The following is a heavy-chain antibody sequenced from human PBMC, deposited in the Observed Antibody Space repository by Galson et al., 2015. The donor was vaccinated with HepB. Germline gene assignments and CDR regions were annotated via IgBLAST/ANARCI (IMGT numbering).Heavy chain of an antibody. D-gene: IGHD1-7*01. Sequence: SLRLSCAASGFPFPNAWMTWVRQAPGKGLEWVGRIKSKTHGGTTDYAAPVKGTFTISREDSKITPYLQMNSLKTEDTAVYYCTTWNWNYDDYWGQGSLVTGSS. J-gene: IGHJ4*02. CDR1: GFPFPNAW. V-gene: IGHV3-15*01. CDR2: IKSKTHGGTT. CDR3: TTWNWNYDDY.